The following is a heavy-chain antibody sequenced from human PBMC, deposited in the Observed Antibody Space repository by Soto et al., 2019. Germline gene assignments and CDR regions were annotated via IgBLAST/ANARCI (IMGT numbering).Heavy chain of an antibody. Sequence: GGSLRLSCAASGFTFSSYSMNWVRQAPGKGLEWVSSISSSSSYIYYADSVKGRFTISRDNAKNSLYLQMNSLRAEDAAVYYCARPPSPYDCNNVTRSASDYWGQGTLVTVSS. V-gene: IGHV3-21*01. D-gene: IGHD5-12*01. J-gene: IGHJ4*02. CDR1: GFTFSSYS. CDR3: ARPPSPYDCNNVTRSASDY. CDR2: ISSSSSYI.